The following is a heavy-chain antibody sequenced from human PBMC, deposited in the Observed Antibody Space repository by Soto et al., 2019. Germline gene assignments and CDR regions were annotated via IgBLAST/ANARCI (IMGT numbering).Heavy chain of an antibody. V-gene: IGHV1-69*02. Sequence: QVQLVQSGAEVKKPGSSVKVSCKASGGSFSNYALNWVRQAPGQGLEWMGRIVPFVGITKYAQKFQGRVTITADNSTSTAYMELSSLRSEDTAVYYCARKMGATNDYWGQGTLVTVSS. CDR3: ARKMGATNDY. J-gene: IGHJ4*02. D-gene: IGHD1-26*01. CDR1: GGSFSNYA. CDR2: IVPFVGIT.